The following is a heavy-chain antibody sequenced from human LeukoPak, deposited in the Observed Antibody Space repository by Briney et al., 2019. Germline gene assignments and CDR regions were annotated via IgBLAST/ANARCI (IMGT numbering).Heavy chain of an antibody. CDR3: ARLGGAYFKGGMDV. D-gene: IGHD3-10*01. J-gene: IGHJ6*02. V-gene: IGHV4-34*01. Sequence: SETLSLTCAVYGGSFSGYYWSWIRQPPGKGLEWIGEINHSGSTNYNPSLKSRVTLSVDTSKNQFSLVLTSVTAADTAVYYCARLGGAYFKGGMDVWGQGTAVTVSS. CDR1: GGSFSGYY. CDR2: INHSGST.